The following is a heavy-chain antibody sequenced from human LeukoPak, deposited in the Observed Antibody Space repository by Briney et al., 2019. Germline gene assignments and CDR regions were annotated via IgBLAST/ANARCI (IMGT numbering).Heavy chain of an antibody. CDR1: GASISSSSYY. V-gene: IGHV4-39*07. D-gene: IGHD4-23*01. J-gene: IGHJ2*01. CDR3: VSTVVIPYWYFDL. CDR2: TFYTGST. Sequence: SETLSLTCTVSGASISSSSYYWGWIRQPPGKGLEWIGSTFYTGSTYYNPSLKSRVTISIDTSKNQISLKLSSVTAADTAVYHCVSTVVIPYWYFDLWGRGTPVSVSS.